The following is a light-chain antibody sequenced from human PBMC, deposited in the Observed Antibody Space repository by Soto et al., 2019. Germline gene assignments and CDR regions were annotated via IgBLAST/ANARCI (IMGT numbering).Light chain of an antibody. CDR2: GAS. CDR1: QNIDSD. CDR3: QHYYRWVWT. V-gene: IGKV3-15*01. Sequence: DIVMTQCSATLSVSPGERVILSCWASQNIDSDLAWYQQKPGQAPRLLIYGASTRAAGIPPRFSGSGSGTQFTLTISGLQSEDSALYYCQHYYRWVWTLGQGTQVDIK. J-gene: IGKJ1*01.